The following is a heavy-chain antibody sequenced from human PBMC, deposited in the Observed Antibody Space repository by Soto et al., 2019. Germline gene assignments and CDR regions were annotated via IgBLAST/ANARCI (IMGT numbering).Heavy chain of an antibody. V-gene: IGHV1-46*01. J-gene: IGHJ4*01. CDR2: INPSGGST. Sequence: GASVEACCKASGYRFTSYYMRWVRHSPGQGREWMGIINPSGGSTSYAQKFQGRVTMTRDTSTGTVYMELSSLSSEDTAVYYCARGVGDILTGSHAYWGHGTLVPVSS. CDR3: ARGVGDILTGSHAY. CDR1: GYRFTSYY. D-gene: IGHD3-9*01.